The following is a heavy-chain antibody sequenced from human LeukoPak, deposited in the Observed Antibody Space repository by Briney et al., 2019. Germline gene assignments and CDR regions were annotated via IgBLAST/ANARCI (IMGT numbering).Heavy chain of an antibody. D-gene: IGHD3-16*01. V-gene: IGHV3-48*03. CDR1: GFTFSSYE. J-gene: IGHJ6*04. Sequence: GGSLRLSCAASGFTFSSYEMNWVRQAPGKGLEWVSYISSSGSTIYYADSVKGRFTISRDNAKNSLYLQMNSLRAVDTAVYYCAELGIMIGGVWGKGTTVTISS. CDR2: ISSSGSTI. CDR3: AELGIMIGGV.